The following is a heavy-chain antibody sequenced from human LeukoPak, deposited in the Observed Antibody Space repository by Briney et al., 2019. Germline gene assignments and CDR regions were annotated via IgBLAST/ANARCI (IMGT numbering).Heavy chain of an antibody. CDR2: ISGSGHSK. Sequence: AGGSLRLSCAASGFTFSTYTMNWVRQAPGKGLEWVSGISGSGHSKYYGDAVKGRFTISRDDSKNTLSLQMNSLRVEDTAVYYCARDLAWGAFDYWGQGTLVTVSS. V-gene: IGHV3-23*01. CDR3: ARDLAWGAFDY. CDR1: GFTFSTYT. J-gene: IGHJ4*02. D-gene: IGHD7-27*01.